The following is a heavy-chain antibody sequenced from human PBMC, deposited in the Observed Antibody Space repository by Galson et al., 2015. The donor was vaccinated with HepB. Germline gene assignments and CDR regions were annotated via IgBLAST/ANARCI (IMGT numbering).Heavy chain of an antibody. CDR2: INPNSGGT. V-gene: IGHV1-2*06. J-gene: IGHJ4*02. Sequence: SVKVSCKASGYTFTSYYMHWVRQAPGQGLEWMGRINPNSGGTNYAQKFQGRVTMTRDTSISTAYMELSRLRSDDTAVYYCARVEAAAGTGEGPATLKPPDYWGQGTLVTVSS. CDR3: ARVEAAAGTGEGPATLKPPDY. D-gene: IGHD6-13*01. CDR1: GYTFTSYY.